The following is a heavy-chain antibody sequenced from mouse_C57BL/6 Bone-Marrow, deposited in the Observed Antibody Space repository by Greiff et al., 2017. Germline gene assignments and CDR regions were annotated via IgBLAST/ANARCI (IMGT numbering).Heavy chain of an antibody. CDR3: ARGKGIHPWYFDV. Sequence: VQRVESGAELVKPGASVKMSCKASGYTFTSYWITWVKQRPGQGLEWIGDIYPGSGSTNYNEKFKSKATLTVDTSSSTAYMQLSSLTSEDSAVYYCARGKGIHPWYFDVWGTGTTVTVSS. J-gene: IGHJ1*03. V-gene: IGHV1-55*01. CDR1: GYTFTSYW. CDR2: IYPGSGST.